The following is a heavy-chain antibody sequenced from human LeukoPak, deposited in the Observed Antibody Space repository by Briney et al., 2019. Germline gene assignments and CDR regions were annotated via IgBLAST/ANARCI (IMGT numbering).Heavy chain of an antibody. CDR3: ARGVGASWANFYYMDV. D-gene: IGHD2-2*01. Sequence: ASVKVSCKASGYTFSSYSVSWVRQVPGQGLEWLGWITIYNGNTNYAQNFQGRVTMTTDTATSTVSMELRSLRPDDTAVYYCARGVGASWANFYYMDVWGKGTTVTVSS. CDR1: GYTFSSYS. CDR2: ITIYNGNT. V-gene: IGHV1-18*01. J-gene: IGHJ6*03.